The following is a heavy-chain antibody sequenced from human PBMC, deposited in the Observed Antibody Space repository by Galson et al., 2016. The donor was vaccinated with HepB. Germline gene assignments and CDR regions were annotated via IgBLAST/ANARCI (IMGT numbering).Heavy chain of an antibody. Sequence: SLRLSCAGSGFTFSTNWMSWVRQAPGKGLEWVANIKEDGSEKYYVDSVKGRFTISRDNAKNSLFLQMNSLRAEDTAVYYCAGDSGNCNNFDGKGDAFDMWGQGTMFTVSS. CDR1: GFTFSTNW. D-gene: IGHD3-10*01. J-gene: IGHJ3*02. CDR3: AGDSGNCNNFDGKGDAFDM. CDR2: IKEDGSEK. V-gene: IGHV3-7*04.